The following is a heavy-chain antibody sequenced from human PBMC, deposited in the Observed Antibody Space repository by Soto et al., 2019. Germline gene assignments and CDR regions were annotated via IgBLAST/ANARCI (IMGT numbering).Heavy chain of an antibody. Sequence: GGSLRLSCAASGFTVARYAMHWVRQAPGKGLEWVALISNDGSYSSYADSVKGRLTISRDKFTTTVYLQMKSLRPEDTAVYYCAKDEGYINMIRGVVIPWAGVDHWGQGTLVTVSS. CDR1: GFTVARYA. J-gene: IGHJ4*02. D-gene: IGHD3-10*01. V-gene: IGHV3-30*18. CDR3: AKDEGYINMIRGVVIPWAGVDH. CDR2: ISNDGSYS.